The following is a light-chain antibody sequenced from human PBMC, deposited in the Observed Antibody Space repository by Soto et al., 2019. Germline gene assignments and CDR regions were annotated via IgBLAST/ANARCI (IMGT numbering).Light chain of an antibody. CDR1: SSDVGSYNL. CDR2: EGS. CDR3: CSYAGSSTSLYV. Sequence: QSVLTQPASVSGSPGQSITLSCTGNSSDVGSYNLVSWYQQHPGKAPKLMIYEGSKRPSGVSNRFSGSKSGNTASLTISGLQAEDEADYYCCSYAGSSTSLYVFGTGTKVTVL. V-gene: IGLV2-23*01. J-gene: IGLJ1*01.